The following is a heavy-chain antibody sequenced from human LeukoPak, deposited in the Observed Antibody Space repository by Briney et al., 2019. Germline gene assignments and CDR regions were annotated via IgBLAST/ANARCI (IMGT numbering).Heavy chain of an antibody. V-gene: IGHV1-69*04. Sequence: ASVKVSCKASGGTFSSYAISWVRQAPGQGLEWMGRIIPILGIANYAQTFQGRVTITADKSTSTAYMELSSLRSEDTAVYYCARDDKTYYYDSSDAKENYYFDYWGQGTLVTVSS. CDR1: GGTFSSYA. CDR3: ARDDKTYYYDSSDAKENYYFDY. CDR2: IIPILGIA. J-gene: IGHJ4*02. D-gene: IGHD3-22*01.